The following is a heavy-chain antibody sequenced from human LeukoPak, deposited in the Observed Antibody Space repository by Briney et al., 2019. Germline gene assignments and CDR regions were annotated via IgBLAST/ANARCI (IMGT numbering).Heavy chain of an antibody. CDR2: IYHSGIT. CDR1: GYSISSGYY. J-gene: IGHJ4*02. V-gene: IGHV4-38-2*02. D-gene: IGHD7-27*01. Sequence: SETLSLTCTVSGYSISSGYYWGWIRQPPGKGLEWIGSIYHSGITYYNPSLKSRVTISVDKSKNQFSLKLSSVTAADTAVYYCARFRHWGSLDYWGQGTLVTVSS. CDR3: ARFRHWGSLDY.